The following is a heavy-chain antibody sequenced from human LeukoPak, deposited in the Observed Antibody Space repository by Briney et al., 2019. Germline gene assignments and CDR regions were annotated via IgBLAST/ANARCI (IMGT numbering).Heavy chain of an antibody. J-gene: IGHJ6*02. CDR2: FDPEDGET. CDR3: ATARPHSSFYGMDV. D-gene: IGHD1-26*01. V-gene: IGHV1-24*01. Sequence: ASVKVSCKVSGYTLTELSMHWVRQAPGKGLEWMGGFDPEDGETIYAQKFQSRVTMTEDTSTDTAYMELSSLRSEDTAVYYCATARPHSSFYGMDVWGQGTTVTVSS. CDR1: GYTLTELS.